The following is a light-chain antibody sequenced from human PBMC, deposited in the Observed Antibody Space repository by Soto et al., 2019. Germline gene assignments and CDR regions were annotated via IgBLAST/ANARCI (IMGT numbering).Light chain of an antibody. CDR1: SSDVGGHNY. V-gene: IGLV2-14*01. J-gene: IGLJ1*01. CDR2: DVS. Sequence: HSALTQPASVSGSPGQSITISCTGTSSDVGGHNYVSWYQQHPGKAPKLMIYDVSNRPSGVSNRFSGSKSGNTASLSISGLQAEDEADYYCSSYTSITTFYVFGAGTKLTVL. CDR3: SSYTSITTFYV.